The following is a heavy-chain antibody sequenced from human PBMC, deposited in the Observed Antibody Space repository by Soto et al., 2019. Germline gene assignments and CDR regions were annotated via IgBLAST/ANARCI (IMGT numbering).Heavy chain of an antibody. CDR2: ISYDGSNN. D-gene: IGHD3-3*01. CDR3: ARALPPDFWSGYFHCPFGYYYDGMDV. V-gene: IGHV3-30-3*01. Sequence: GGSLSLSCTASGCTFSSYAMHWVRQAPGKGLEWVAVISYDGSNNYYAYSVKGRFTISRDNSKNTLYLQMNSLRAEDTAVYYCARALPPDFWSGYFHCPFGYYYDGMDVWGQGTTVTVSS. J-gene: IGHJ6*02. CDR1: GCTFSSYA.